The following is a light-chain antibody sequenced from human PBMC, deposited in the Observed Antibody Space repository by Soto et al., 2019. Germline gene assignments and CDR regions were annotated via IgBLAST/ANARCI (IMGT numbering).Light chain of an antibody. CDR2: RNN. Sequence: QSVLTQPPSASGTPGQRVTISCSGSSSNIGSNYVYWYQQFPGAAPKLLIYRNNQRPSGVPDRFSGSKSGTSASLAISGLRSEDEADYYCAAWDGILSVLFGGGTKLTVL. CDR1: SSNIGSNY. CDR3: AAWDGILSVL. J-gene: IGLJ2*01. V-gene: IGLV1-47*01.